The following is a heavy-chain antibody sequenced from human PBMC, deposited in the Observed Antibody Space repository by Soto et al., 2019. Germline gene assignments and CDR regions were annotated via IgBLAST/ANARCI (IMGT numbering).Heavy chain of an antibody. D-gene: IGHD6-19*01. V-gene: IGHV3-15*01. CDR3: NTRYSSGLNFDY. CDR1: GFTSSNAW. Sequence: NPXGSLLLTCTASGFTSSNAWMSWVRQAPGKGLEWVGRIKSKTDGGTTDYAAPVKGRFTISRDDSKNTLYLQMNSLKTEDTAVYYCNTRYSSGLNFDYWGQGTLVTV. J-gene: IGHJ4*02. CDR2: IKSKTDGGTT.